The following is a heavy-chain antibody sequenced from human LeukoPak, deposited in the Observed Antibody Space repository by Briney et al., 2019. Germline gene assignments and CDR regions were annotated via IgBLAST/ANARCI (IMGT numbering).Heavy chain of an antibody. D-gene: IGHD6-19*01. CDR3: ARDCLKYSSGWYYYYGMDV. CDR1: GGSISSSSYY. Sequence: SETLSLTCTVSGGSISSSSYYWGWIRQPPGKGLEWIGSIYYSGSTYYNPSLKSRVTISVDTSKNQFSLKLSSVTAADTAVYYCARDCLKYSSGWYYYYGMDVWGQGTTVTVSS. CDR2: IYYSGST. J-gene: IGHJ6*02. V-gene: IGHV4-39*02.